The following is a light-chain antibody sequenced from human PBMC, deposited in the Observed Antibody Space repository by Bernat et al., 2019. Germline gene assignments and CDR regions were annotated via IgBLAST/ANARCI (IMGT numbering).Light chain of an antibody. CDR2: GAS. CDR3: QQLNSYPIT. CDR1: QVIGTY. J-gene: IGKJ5*01. Sequence: DIQLTQSPPFLSASVGDRVTITCRASQVIGTYLAWYQQKPGKAPNLLMYGASTVQTGVPSRFSGSGSGTEFTLTISSLRPEDFATYHCQQLNSYPITFGQGTRLEIK. V-gene: IGKV1-9*01.